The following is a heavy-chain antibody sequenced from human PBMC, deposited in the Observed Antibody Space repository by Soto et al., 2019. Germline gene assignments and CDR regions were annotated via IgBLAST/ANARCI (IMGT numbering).Heavy chain of an antibody. J-gene: IGHJ6*02. CDR2: ISSSSSYI. Sequence: GGFLRLSCAASGFTFSSYSMNWVRQAPGKGLEWVSSISSSSSYIYYADSVKGRFTISRDNAKNSLYLQMNSLRAEDTAVYYCAREEVAAKNSYYGMDVWGQGTTVTVSS. D-gene: IGHD6-13*01. V-gene: IGHV3-21*01. CDR1: GFTFSSYS. CDR3: AREEVAAKNSYYGMDV.